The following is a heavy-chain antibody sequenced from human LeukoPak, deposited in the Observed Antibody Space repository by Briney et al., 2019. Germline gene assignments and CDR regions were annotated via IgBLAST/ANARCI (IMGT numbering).Heavy chain of an antibody. Sequence: SVKVSCKASGGTFSSYAISWVRQAPGQGLEWIGGIIPIFGTANYAQKFQGRVTITADESTSTAYMELSSLRSEDTAVYYCARDSGSYRTFDYWGQGTLVTVSS. CDR3: ARDSGSYRTFDY. D-gene: IGHD1-26*01. CDR1: GGTFSSYA. V-gene: IGHV1-69*13. J-gene: IGHJ4*02. CDR2: IIPIFGTA.